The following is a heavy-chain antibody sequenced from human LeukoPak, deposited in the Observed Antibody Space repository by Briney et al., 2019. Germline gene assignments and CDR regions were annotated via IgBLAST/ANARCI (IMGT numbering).Heavy chain of an antibody. D-gene: IGHD3-10*01. J-gene: IGHJ6*02. CDR3: TAETMVRGVNNPTYYYYCMDV. V-gene: IGHV3-15*01. CDR1: GFTFSNAW. CDR2: IKSKTGGGTT. Sequence: GGSLRLSCAASGFTFSNAWMSWVRQAPGKGLEWVGRIKSKTGGGTTDYAAPVKGRFTSSREDSKSTLYLQMNSLKTEDTAVYYCTAETMVRGVNNPTYYYYCMDVWGQGTTVTVSS.